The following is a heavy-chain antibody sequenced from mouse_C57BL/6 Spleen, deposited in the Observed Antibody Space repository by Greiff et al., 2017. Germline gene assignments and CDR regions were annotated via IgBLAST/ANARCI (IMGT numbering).Heavy chain of an antibody. V-gene: IGHV1-9*01. D-gene: IGHD2-4*01. CDR1: GYTFTGYW. CDR2: ILPGSGST. CDR3: ANYDNDVGFAY. Sequence: QVHVKQPGAELMKPGASVKLSCKATGYTFTGYWIEWVKQRPGHGLEWIGEILPGSGSTNYNEKFKGKATFTADTSSTTAYMQLSSLTTEDAAIYYGANYDNDVGFAYWGQGTLVTVSA. J-gene: IGHJ3*01.